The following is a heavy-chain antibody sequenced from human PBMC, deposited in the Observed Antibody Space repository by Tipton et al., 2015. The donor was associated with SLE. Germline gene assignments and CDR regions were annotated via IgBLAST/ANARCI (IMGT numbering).Heavy chain of an antibody. J-gene: IGHJ5*02. CDR3: ASSYGDFSWFVP. CDR1: GGSISNYY. D-gene: IGHD4-17*01. CDR2: INYSGNT. V-gene: IGHV4-59*12. Sequence: TLSLTCTVSGGSISNYYWSWLRQPPGKGLEWIGYINYSGNTNYNPSLKSRVTTSVDTSKNQLSLKLSSVTAADTAVYYCASSYGDFSWFVPWGRGTLLTVPP.